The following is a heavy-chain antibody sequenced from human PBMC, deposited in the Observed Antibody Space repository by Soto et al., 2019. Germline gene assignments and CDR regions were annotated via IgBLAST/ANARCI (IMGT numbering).Heavy chain of an antibody. D-gene: IGHD2-2*01. V-gene: IGHV1-3*01. CDR1: GYTFTSYA. CDR3: ARRKPESSDAYDI. J-gene: IGHJ3*02. Sequence: QVQLVQSGAEVEKPGASVKVSCKASGYTFTSYAMHWVRQAPGQRLEWMGWINGGSGNTKYSQKFQGRVTFTRDTSASTAYMELSSLRSEDTAVYYCARRKPESSDAYDIWGQGTMVTGSS. CDR2: INGGSGNT.